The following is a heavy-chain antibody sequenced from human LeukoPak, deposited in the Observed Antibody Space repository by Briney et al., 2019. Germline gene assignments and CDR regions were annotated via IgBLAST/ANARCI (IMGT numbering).Heavy chain of an antibody. Sequence: GGSLRLSCAASGFTFSSYSMNWVRQAPGKGLEWVSYISSSSSTIYYADSVKGRFTISRDNAKNSLYPQMNSLRDEDTAVYYCARDGGPCSGGSCYPPYYYGMDVWGQGTTVTVSS. V-gene: IGHV3-48*02. CDR1: GFTFSSYS. J-gene: IGHJ6*02. CDR2: ISSSSSTI. CDR3: ARDGGPCSGGSCYPPYYYGMDV. D-gene: IGHD2-15*01.